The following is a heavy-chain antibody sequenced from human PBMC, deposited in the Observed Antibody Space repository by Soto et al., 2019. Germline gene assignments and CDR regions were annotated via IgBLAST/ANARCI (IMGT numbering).Heavy chain of an antibody. CDR1: GGSISSYY. CDR2: IYYSGST. V-gene: IGHV4-59*01. Sequence: SETLSLTCTVSGGSISSYYWSWIRQPPGKGLEWIGYIYYSGSTNYNPSLKSRVTISVDTSKNQFSLKLSSVTAADTAVYYCARAVVGGGYSAYWGQGTLVTVSS. CDR3: ARAVVGGGYSAY. J-gene: IGHJ4*02. D-gene: IGHD5-12*01.